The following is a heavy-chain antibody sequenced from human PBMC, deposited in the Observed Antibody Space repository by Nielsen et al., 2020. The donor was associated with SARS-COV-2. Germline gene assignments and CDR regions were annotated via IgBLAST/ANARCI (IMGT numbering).Heavy chain of an antibody. Sequence: SETLSLTCSVSGGAISNSGYYWAWIRQPPGKGLEWIGSVFQSGSTYYNVSLESRVTISVDTSRNQFSLRLTSVTAADTAVYYCAREDSSVSKEDSSDAFDIWAKGQWSPSPQ. V-gene: IGHV4-39*07. D-gene: IGHD3-22*01. CDR1: GGAISNSGYY. J-gene: IGHJ3*02. CDR3: AREDSSVSKEDSSDAFDI. CDR2: VFQSGST.